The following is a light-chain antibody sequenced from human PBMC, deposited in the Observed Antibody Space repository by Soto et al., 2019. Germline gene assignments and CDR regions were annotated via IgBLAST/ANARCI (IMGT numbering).Light chain of an antibody. CDR2: GNS. CDR3: QAYDSSLSGYV. Sequence: QSVRTQPPSVSGAPGQRVTISCTGSSSNIGAGYDVHWYQQLPGTAPKLLIYGNSNRPSGFPDRFSGSKSGTSASLAITGLQDEDEADYYCQAYDSSLSGYVFGTGTKLTVL. J-gene: IGLJ1*01. V-gene: IGLV1-40*01. CDR1: SSNIGAGYD.